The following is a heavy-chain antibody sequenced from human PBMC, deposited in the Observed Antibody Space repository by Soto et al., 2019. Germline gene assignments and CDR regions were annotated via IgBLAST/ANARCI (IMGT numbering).Heavy chain of an antibody. J-gene: IGHJ5*02. CDR1: GGSISNGTYY. V-gene: IGHV4-31*03. CDR2: IFSSGIT. Sequence: QVQLQESGPGLVKPSQTLSLTCTVSGGSISNGTYYWSWIRQHPGKGLERIGHIFSSGITSYNPYLESRLAIAVDTSKSQFSLRLNSVTAADAAVYYCARYFLFVGRRSWFDPWGQGTLVTVSS. CDR3: ARYFLFVGRRSWFDP. D-gene: IGHD3-16*01.